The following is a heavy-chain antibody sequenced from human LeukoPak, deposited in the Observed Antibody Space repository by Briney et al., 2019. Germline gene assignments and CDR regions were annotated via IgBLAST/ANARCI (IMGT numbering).Heavy chain of an antibody. D-gene: IGHD6-19*01. CDR2: IGTAGDT. CDR1: GFTFSSYD. Sequence: GGSLRLSCAASGFTFSSYDMHWVRHATGKGLEWVSGIGTAGDTYYPGSVKGRFTISRENAKNSSYLQMNSLRAGDTAVYYCTRGAGSSGWDPFDYWGQGTLVTVSS. J-gene: IGHJ4*02. V-gene: IGHV3-13*01. CDR3: TRGAGSSGWDPFDY.